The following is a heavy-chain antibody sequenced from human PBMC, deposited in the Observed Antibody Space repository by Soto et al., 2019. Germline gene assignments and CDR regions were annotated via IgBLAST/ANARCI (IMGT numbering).Heavy chain of an antibody. V-gene: IGHV3-30*03. CDR3: VAETYDY. CDR1: GFIFSSYG. CDR2: ISYDGSNK. Sequence: QVQLVESGGGVVQPGRSLRLSCAASGFIFSSYGMHWVRQAPGKGLEWVAVISYDGSNKYYADSVKGRFTISRDNSKNTLYLQMNSRRAEDTAVYYCVAETYDYWGQGTLVTVSS. J-gene: IGHJ4*02.